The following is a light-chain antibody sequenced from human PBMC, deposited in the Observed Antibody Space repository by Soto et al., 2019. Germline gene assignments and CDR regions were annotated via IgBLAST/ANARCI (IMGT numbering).Light chain of an antibody. V-gene: IGLV7-43*01. CDR2: STS. J-gene: IGLJ2*01. Sequence: QAVVTQEPSLTGSPGGTVTLTCASSAGAVTSDYYANWLQQNPGQAPSALIYSTSKKHSWTPARFSGSLLGGKAALTLSAVQPEYEADYYCLLYFGGAQVLFGGGTKLTVL. CDR3: LLYFGGAQVL. CDR1: AGAVTSDYY.